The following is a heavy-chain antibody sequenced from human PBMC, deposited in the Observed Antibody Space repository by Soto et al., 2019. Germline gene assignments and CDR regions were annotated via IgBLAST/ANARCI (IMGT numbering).Heavy chain of an antibody. CDR3: ARDQNGSPHFDY. CDR1: GASIRNYY. Sequence: QVHLQESGPGLEKPSETLSLTCTVSGASIRNYYWSWIRQPPGKGLEWIGFSYYSGSTNYNPSLNSRVTMSVDTSKNQFSLKLTSVTAADTAVYYCARDQNGSPHFDYWGQGILVTVSS. CDR2: SYYSGST. J-gene: IGHJ4*02. D-gene: IGHD1-26*01. V-gene: IGHV4-59*01.